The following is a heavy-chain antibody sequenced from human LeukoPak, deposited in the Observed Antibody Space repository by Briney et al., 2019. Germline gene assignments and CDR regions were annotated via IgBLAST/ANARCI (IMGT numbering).Heavy chain of an antibody. CDR1: GGSISSNY. V-gene: IGHV4-59*01. D-gene: IGHD3-22*01. CDR3: ARDHDYYDSSGAFDI. Sequence: SETLSLTCTVSGGSISSNYCSWIRQPPGQGLGWVGYIYYSGSTNYHPSLKSRVTISVDTSKNQFSLKRSSVTAADTAVYHCARDHDYYDSSGAFDIWGQGTMVTVSS. CDR2: IYYSGST. J-gene: IGHJ3*02.